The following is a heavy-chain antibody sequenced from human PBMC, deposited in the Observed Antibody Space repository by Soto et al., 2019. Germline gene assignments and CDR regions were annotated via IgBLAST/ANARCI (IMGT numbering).Heavy chain of an antibody. CDR1: GYTFTSYA. D-gene: IGHD6-13*01. CDR2: INPSGGST. V-gene: IGHV1-46*01. J-gene: IGHJ6*02. CDR3: ARDHPIAAAGSISYGMDV. Sequence: ASVKVSCKASGYTFTSYAMHWVRQAPGQGLEWMGIINPSGGSTSYAQKFQGRVTMTRDTSTSTVYMELSSLRSEDTAVYYCARDHPIAAAGSISYGMDVWGQGTTVTVSS.